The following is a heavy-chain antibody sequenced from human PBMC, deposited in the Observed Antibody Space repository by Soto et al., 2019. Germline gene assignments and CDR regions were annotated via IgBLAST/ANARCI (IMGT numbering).Heavy chain of an antibody. J-gene: IGHJ4*02. CDR1: GYSISSSIW. V-gene: IGHV4-28*01. CDR2: IYYSGTT. Sequence: QVQLPESGPGLVKPSDTLSLPCADSGYSISSSIWWGWIRQHPGKGLEWIGYIYYSGTTYYNPSLKSRVTMSVDTYKNQFSLTLTSVPAVDTAVYYCARREIQGPIDYWGQGTLVTVSS. CDR3: ARREIQGPIDY. D-gene: IGHD1-26*01.